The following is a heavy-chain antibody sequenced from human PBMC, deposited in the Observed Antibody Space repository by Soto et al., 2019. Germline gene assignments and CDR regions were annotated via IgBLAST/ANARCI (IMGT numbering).Heavy chain of an antibody. CDR2: IIPIFGTA. CDR3: ARDWAYYDFWSGYPALRYYYGMDV. J-gene: IGHJ6*02. CDR1: GGTFSSYA. V-gene: IGHV1-69*13. D-gene: IGHD3-3*01. Sequence: SVKVSCKASGGTFSSYAISWVRQTPGQGLEWMGGIIPIFGTANYAQKFQGRVTITADESTSTAYMELSSLRSEDTAVYYCARDWAYYDFWSGYPALRYYYGMDVWGQGTTVTVSS.